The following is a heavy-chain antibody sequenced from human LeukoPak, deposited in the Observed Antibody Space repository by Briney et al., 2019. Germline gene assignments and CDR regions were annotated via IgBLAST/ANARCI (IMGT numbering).Heavy chain of an antibody. Sequence: GGSLRLSCAASGFTFSSYGMHWVRQAPGKGLEWVAFIRYDGGNKYYADSVKGRFTISRDNSKNTLYLQMNSLRAEDTAVYYCARDRGNYYDSSGYYWDYWGQGTLVTVSA. CDR2: IRYDGGNK. CDR3: ARDRGNYYDSSGYYWDY. J-gene: IGHJ4*02. CDR1: GFTFSSYG. D-gene: IGHD3-22*01. V-gene: IGHV3-30*02.